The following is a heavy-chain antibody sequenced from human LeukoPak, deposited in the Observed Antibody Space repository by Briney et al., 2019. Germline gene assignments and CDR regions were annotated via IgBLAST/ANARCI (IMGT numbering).Heavy chain of an antibody. CDR3: ARVARGNYYHFDS. CDR1: GFTFSSYS. D-gene: IGHD1-26*01. J-gene: IGHJ4*02. CDR2: ISYTGETT. Sequence: PGGSLRLSCAASGFTFSSYSLTWVRQAPGKGLEWVSYISYTGETTSYADSVKGRFTTSRDYAQSSLYLQMNSLRAEDTAVYYCARVARGNYYHFDSWGRGTLVTVSS. V-gene: IGHV3-48*04.